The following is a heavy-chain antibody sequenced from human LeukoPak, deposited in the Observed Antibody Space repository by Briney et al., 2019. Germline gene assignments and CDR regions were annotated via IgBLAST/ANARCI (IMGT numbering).Heavy chain of an antibody. Sequence: SETLSLTCTVSGGSISSSSYYWGWIRQPPGKGLEWIGSIYYSGSTYYNPSLKSRVTISVDTSKNQFSLKLSSVTAADTAIYYCARAEGDYVWGSYRPRQYAFDIWGQGTMVTVSS. V-gene: IGHV4-39*07. CDR2: IYYSGST. CDR1: GGSISSSSYY. CDR3: ARAEGDYVWGSYRPRQYAFDI. D-gene: IGHD3-16*02. J-gene: IGHJ3*02.